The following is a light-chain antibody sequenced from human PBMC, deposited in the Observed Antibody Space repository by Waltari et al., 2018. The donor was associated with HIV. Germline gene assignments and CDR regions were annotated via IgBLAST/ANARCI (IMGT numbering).Light chain of an antibody. J-gene: IGLJ3*02. CDR1: SSSIGSGY. V-gene: IGLV1-47*01. Sequence: QSVLTQPPSVSGAPGQRVTVSCSGSSSSIGSGYVCWYQQLPGAAPKLVIYRNDQLPSGVPARFSGSKSGTSASLAISGLRSEDGAVYYCGAWNGSPSGPVFGGGTKLTVL. CDR2: RND. CDR3: GAWNGSPSGPV.